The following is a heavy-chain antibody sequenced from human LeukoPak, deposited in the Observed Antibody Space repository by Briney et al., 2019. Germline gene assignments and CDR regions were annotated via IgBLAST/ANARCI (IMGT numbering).Heavy chain of an antibody. CDR2: INHSGST. J-gene: IGHJ3*02. Sequence: TSETLSLTCIVSGGSITSDYWSWIRQPPGKGLEWIGEINHSGSTNYNPSLKSRVTISVDTSKNQFSLKLSSVTAADTAVYYCARPPYCSSNSCYRAFDIWGQGTMVTVSS. CDR3: ARPPYCSSNSCYRAFDI. V-gene: IGHV4-34*01. CDR1: GGSITSDY. D-gene: IGHD2-2*01.